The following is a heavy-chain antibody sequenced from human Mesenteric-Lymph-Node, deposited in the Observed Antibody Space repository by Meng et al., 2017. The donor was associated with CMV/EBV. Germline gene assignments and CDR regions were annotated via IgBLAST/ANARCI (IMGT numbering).Heavy chain of an antibody. CDR2: IHHRGST. Sequence: SGSEWWSWVRQPPGKGLEWIGEIHHRGSTNYSPSLKGRVTISVDKSRNQLSLILRSVSAADTAVYYCARAEVEGYCSGGSCYPPEYWGRGTLVTVSS. J-gene: IGHJ4*02. D-gene: IGHD2-15*01. CDR1: SGSEW. V-gene: IGHV4-4*02. CDR3: ARAEVEGYCSGGSCYPPEY.